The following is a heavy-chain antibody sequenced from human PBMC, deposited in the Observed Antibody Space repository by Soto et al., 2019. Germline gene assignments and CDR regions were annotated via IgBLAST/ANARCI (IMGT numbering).Heavy chain of an antibody. CDR2: ISDSGSNK. CDR1: GFTFRSYA. Sequence: GGSLRLSCAASGFTFRSYALSWVRQAPGKGLQWVSAISDSGSNKYYADSVKGRFTISRDNSKNTLYLQMNSLRAEDTAVYYCARDPSDIVVVVAATRYYYYMDVWGKGTTVTVSS. D-gene: IGHD2-15*01. V-gene: IGHV3-23*01. J-gene: IGHJ6*03. CDR3: ARDPSDIVVVVAATRYYYYMDV.